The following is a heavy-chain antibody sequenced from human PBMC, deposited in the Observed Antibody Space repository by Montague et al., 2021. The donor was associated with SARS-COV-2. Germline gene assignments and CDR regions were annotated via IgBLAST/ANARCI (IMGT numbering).Heavy chain of an antibody. CDR2: IYYSGTA. D-gene: IGHD3-10*01. V-gene: IGHV4-59*08. CDR1: GGSISTYY. CDR3: ARIVGGRETRFDP. Sequence: SETLSLTCTVSGGSISTYYWSWIRQPPGKGLEWIGYIYYSGTANYNPSLESRVTISVDTSKNQFSLIVRSVPDADTAAYYCARIVGGRETRFDPWGQGTLVTVSS. J-gene: IGHJ5*02.